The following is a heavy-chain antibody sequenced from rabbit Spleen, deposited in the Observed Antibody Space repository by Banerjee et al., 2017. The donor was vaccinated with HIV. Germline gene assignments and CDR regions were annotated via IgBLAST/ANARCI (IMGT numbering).Heavy chain of an antibody. CDR3: ARDTSSSFSSYGMDL. D-gene: IGHD1-1*01. CDR2: IDTGSSGFT. J-gene: IGHJ6*01. Sequence: QSLEESGGGLVQPEGSLTLTCIASGVSFSGNSYMCWVRQAPGKGLEWIACIDTGSSGFTYFASWAKGRFTISKTSSTTVTLQMTSLTAADTATYFCARDTSSSFSSYGMDLWGPGPSSPS. V-gene: IGHV1S40*01. CDR1: GVSFSGNSY.